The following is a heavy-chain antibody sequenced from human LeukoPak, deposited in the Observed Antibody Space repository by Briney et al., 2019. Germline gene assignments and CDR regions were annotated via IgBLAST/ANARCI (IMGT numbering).Heavy chain of an antibody. V-gene: IGHV1-46*01. J-gene: IGHJ5*02. D-gene: IGHD3-16*02. CDR1: GCSFTSHY. Sequence: ASVKVSCKASGCSFTSHYMHWVRQAPGQGLEWMGLINPSGSSTLYAQKFQGRVTMTRDMSTTTDYMELSSLRSEDTAVYYCARDNSVGDIAWWFDPWGQGTLVTVSS. CDR3: ARDNSVGDIAWWFDP. CDR2: INPSGSST.